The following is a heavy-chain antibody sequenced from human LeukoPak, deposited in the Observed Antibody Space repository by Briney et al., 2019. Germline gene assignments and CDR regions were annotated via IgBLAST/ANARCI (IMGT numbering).Heavy chain of an antibody. D-gene: IGHD3-3*01. V-gene: IGHV3-11*01. CDR3: AVGVLGVPGIAS. CDR1: RFTFSDYY. CDR2: ISRSGNTI. J-gene: IGHJ4*02. Sequence: GGSLRLSRAASRFTFSDYYMIWIRQASGKGLEWVSSISRSGNTIKYGDSVKGRFTISRDNAKNTLYLRMDSLNVEDTGIYYCAVGVLGVPGIASWGQGSLVIVSS.